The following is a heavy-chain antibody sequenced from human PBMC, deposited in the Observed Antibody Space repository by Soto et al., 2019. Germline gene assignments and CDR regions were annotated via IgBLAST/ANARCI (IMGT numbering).Heavy chain of an antibody. J-gene: IGHJ5*02. D-gene: IGHD2-15*01. CDR3: ARYIVGPGANWFDP. CDR1: GGSISSGGYS. Sequence: QLQLQESGSGLVKPSQTLSLTCAVSGGSISSGGYSWSWIRQPPGKGLEWIGYIYHSGSTYYNPSLKSRVTISVARSKNQFSLKLSSVTAADTAVYYCARYIVGPGANWFDPWGQGTLVTVSS. V-gene: IGHV4-30-2*01. CDR2: IYHSGST.